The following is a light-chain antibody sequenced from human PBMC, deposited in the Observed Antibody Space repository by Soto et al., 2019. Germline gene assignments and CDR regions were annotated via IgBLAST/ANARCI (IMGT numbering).Light chain of an antibody. J-gene: IGKJ3*01. CDR2: HAS. CDR1: QSVNSY. CDR3: QQRSNWPPS. V-gene: IGKV3-11*01. Sequence: EIVLTQSPATLSLSPGERATLSCRASQSVNSYLTWYQHKPGQSPRLLIFHASNRATGIPARFSGSGSGTDFTLTISSLEPEDFAVYYCQQRSNWPPSFGPGTKVDIK.